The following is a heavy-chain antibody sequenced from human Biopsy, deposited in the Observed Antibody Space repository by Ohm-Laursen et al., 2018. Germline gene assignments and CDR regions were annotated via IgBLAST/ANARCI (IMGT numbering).Heavy chain of an antibody. J-gene: IGHJ3*02. CDR2: ISGSGDTA. V-gene: IGHV3-23*01. CDR3: TKAGSQDGFDI. CDR1: GFTFGDAW. Sequence: SLRLSCSASGFTFGDAWMSWIRQAPGKGLEWVSLISGSGDTAYYPDSVKGRFTISRDNSKNTLYLEMNSLRTEETAKYYCTKAGSQDGFDIWGPGTMVTVSS. D-gene: IGHD3-10*01.